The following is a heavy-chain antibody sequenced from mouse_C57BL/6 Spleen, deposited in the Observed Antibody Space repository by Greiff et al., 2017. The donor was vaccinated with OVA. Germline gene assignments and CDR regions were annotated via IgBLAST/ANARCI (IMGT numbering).Heavy chain of an antibody. CDR1: GFSLSTSGMG. CDR3: ARRGIADWYFDV. CDR2: IYWDDDK. V-gene: IGHV8-12*01. J-gene: IGHJ1*03. Sequence: TLKECGPGILQSSQTLSLTCSFSGFSLSTSGMGVSWIRQPSGKGLEWLAHIYWDDDKRYNPSLKSRLTISKDTSRNQVFLKISSVDTADTATYYCARRGIADWYFDVWGTGTTVTVSS.